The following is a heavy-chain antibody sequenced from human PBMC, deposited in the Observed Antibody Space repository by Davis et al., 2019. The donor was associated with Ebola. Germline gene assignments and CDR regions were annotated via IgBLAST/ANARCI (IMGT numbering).Heavy chain of an antibody. D-gene: IGHD4-23*01. Sequence: GGSLRLSCAASGFVFSSYVMSWVRRAPGKGPEWVAIIKQDGGEKYYVDSVKGRFTISRDNAKNSLFLQMNSLIAEDTALYYCASGDGRGNSYDMDVWGQGTTVTVSS. CDR2: IKQDGGEK. V-gene: IGHV3-7*03. J-gene: IGHJ6*02. CDR3: ASGDGRGNSYDMDV. CDR1: GFVFSSYV.